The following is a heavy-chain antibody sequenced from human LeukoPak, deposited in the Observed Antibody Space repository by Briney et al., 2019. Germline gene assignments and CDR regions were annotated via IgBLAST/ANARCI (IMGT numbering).Heavy chain of an antibody. J-gene: IGHJ4*02. Sequence: GRSLRLSCAACGFTYDDYAMHWVRPAAGKGVEWVSGISWNSGSIGYADSVKGRFTISRDNAKNSLYLQMNSLRAEHTALYYCAKGEVDTAMAYYFDYWGQGTLVTVSS. V-gene: IGHV3-9*01. CDR1: GFTYDDYA. D-gene: IGHD5-18*01. CDR2: ISWNSGSI. CDR3: AKGEVDTAMAYYFDY.